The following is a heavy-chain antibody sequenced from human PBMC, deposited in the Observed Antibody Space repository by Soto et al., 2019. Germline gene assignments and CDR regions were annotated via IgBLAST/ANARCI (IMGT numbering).Heavy chain of an antibody. Sequence: SETRSLTCTVSGGSINSYYWGWIRQPPGKGLEWIGYIHYSGSTNYNPSLKSRVTISVDTPKNQFSLKVNSMTAADTAVYYCARGGLAARKGRWFDPWGQGTLVT. CDR2: IHYSGST. CDR3: ARGGLAARKGRWFDP. J-gene: IGHJ5*02. V-gene: IGHV4-59*01. D-gene: IGHD6-6*01. CDR1: GGSINSYY.